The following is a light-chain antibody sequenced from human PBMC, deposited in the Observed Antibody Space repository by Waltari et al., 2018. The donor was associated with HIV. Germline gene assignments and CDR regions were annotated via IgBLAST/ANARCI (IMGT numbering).Light chain of an antibody. J-gene: IGLJ1*01. Sequence: QSVLTQPPSASGTPGQRVTISCSGSSSSIGSNYVYLYQQLPGTAPKLLIYRNNQRPSGVPDRFSGSKSGTSASLAISGLRSEDEADYYCAAWDDSLSGYVFGTGTKVTVL. CDR3: AAWDDSLSGYV. CDR1: SSSIGSNY. V-gene: IGLV1-47*01. CDR2: RNN.